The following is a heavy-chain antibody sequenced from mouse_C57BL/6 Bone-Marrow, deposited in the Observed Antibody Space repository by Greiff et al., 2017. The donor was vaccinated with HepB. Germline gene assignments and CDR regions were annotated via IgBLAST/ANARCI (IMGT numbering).Heavy chain of an antibody. Sequence: QVQLQQPGAELVKPGASVKLSCKASGYTFTSYWMHWVKQRPGQGLEWIGMIHPNSGSTNYNEKFKSKATLTVDKSSSTAYMQLSSLTSEDSAVYYCAREDYYGSSYNYRGQGTTLTVSS. CDR1: GYTFTSYW. CDR3: AREDYYGSSYNY. V-gene: IGHV1-64*01. J-gene: IGHJ2*01. CDR2: IHPNSGST. D-gene: IGHD1-1*01.